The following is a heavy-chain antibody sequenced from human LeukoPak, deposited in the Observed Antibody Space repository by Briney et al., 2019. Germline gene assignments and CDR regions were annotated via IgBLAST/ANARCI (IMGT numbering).Heavy chain of an antibody. CDR1: GYSFTTYW. V-gene: IGHV5-10-1*01. CDR2: IDPSDSYT. D-gene: IGHD6-19*01. Sequence: GESLRISCKVSGYSFTTYWISWVRQMPGKGLEWMGRIDPSDSYTDYAPSFQGHVTISADRSLSTAYLQWYSLKASDTAMYYCARQSSGCFDNWGQGTLVTVSS. CDR3: ARQSSGCFDN. J-gene: IGHJ4*02.